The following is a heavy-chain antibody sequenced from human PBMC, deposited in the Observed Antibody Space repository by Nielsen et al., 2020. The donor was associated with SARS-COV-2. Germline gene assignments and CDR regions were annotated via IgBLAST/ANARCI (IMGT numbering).Heavy chain of an antibody. J-gene: IGHJ4*02. CDR1: GFTFRSYG. D-gene: IGHD3-22*01. CDR2: ISYDGSNK. Sequence: GESLKISCAASGFTFRSYGMHWVRQAPGKGLEWVAVISYDGSNKYYEDSVKGRFTISRDNSKNTLYLQMNSLRAEDTAVYYCAKLGYYYGSSCYYDYWGQGTLVTVSS. V-gene: IGHV3-30*18. CDR3: AKLGYYYGSSCYYDY.